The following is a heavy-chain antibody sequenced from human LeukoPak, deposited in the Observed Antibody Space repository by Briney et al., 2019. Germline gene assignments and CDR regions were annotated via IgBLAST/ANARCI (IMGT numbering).Heavy chain of an antibody. CDR3: AREGDASGYSYSRY. CDR2: ISGSGGST. Sequence: GGSLRLSCAASGFTFSSYAMSWVRQAPGKGLEWVSAISGSGGSTHYADSVKGRFTISRDNSKNTLFLQMDSLSAEDTAVFYCAREGDASGYSYSRYWGQGTLVTVSS. V-gene: IGHV3-23*01. CDR1: GFTFSSYA. J-gene: IGHJ4*02. D-gene: IGHD3-22*01.